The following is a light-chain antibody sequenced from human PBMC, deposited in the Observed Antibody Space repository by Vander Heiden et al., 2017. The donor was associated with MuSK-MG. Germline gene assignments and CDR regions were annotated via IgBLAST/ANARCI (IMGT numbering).Light chain of an antibody. V-gene: IGLV1-47*01. J-gene: IGLJ2*01. CDR3: AAWDDSRSGGV. CDR2: RNN. Sequence: QSVLPQPPSVSGTPGQTVTISCSGSSSHIGSNYVYWYQQFPGTAPKLLIYRNNQRHSGVHDRFSGSKSGTSASMVISGLRAEDEADYYCAAWDDSRSGGVFGGGTKLTVL. CDR1: SSHIGSNY.